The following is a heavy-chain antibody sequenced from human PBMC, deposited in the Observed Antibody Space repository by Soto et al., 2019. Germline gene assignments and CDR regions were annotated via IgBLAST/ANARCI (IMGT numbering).Heavy chain of an antibody. V-gene: IGHV3-23*01. D-gene: IGHD6-13*01. CDR2: IGGSGGST. J-gene: IGHJ4*02. CDR3: AKGYGSISYFFDH. Sequence: EVPLLESGGGLVQPGGSLRLSCAASGFAFSSYAMSWVRQAPGKGLEWVSIIGGSGGSTNYADSVKGRFTISRDNSRNTLYLQMNSLRAEDTAMYSCAKGYGSISYFFDHWGQGTLVTVSS. CDR1: GFAFSSYA.